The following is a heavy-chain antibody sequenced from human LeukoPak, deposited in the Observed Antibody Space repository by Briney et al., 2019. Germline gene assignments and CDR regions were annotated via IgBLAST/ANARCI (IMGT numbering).Heavy chain of an antibody. CDR1: GYTFSGDH. Sequence: ASVKVSCKASGYTFSGDHMHWVRQAPGQGLEWMGRINPSSGATHFAQNFQGRVTMTRDTSISTAYMELSRLTSDDTAAYYCARDRNLYSGSFASWGQGTLVTVSS. CDR2: INPSSGAT. CDR3: ARDRNLYSGSFAS. J-gene: IGHJ4*02. V-gene: IGHV1-2*06. D-gene: IGHD1-26*01.